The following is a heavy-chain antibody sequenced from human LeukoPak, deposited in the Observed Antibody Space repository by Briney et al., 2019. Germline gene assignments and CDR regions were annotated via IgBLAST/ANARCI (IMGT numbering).Heavy chain of an antibody. J-gene: IGHJ4*02. V-gene: IGHV1-69*06. CDR3: AREGYYDSSGYYYAYYFDY. Sequence: VASVKVSCKASGYTFTSYYMHWVRQAPGQGLEWMGGIIPIFGTANYAQKFQGRVTITADKSTSTAYMELSSLRSEDTAVYYCAREGYYDSSGYYYAYYFDYWGQGTLVTVSS. D-gene: IGHD3-22*01. CDR2: IIPIFGTA. CDR1: GYTFTSYY.